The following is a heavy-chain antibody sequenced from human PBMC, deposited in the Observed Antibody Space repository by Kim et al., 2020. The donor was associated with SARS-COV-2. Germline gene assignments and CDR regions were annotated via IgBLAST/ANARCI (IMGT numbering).Heavy chain of an antibody. CDR1: GGSISSYY. CDR2: IYYSGST. V-gene: IGHV4-59*01. J-gene: IGHJ6*02. Sequence: SETLSHTCTVSGGSISSYYWSWIRQPPGKGLEWIGYIYYSGSTNYNPSLKSRVTISVDTSKNQFSLKLSSVTAADTAVYYCARGGSYYDSSGYYSSYYYYGMDVWGQGTTVTVSS. CDR3: ARGGSYYDSSGYYSSYYYYGMDV. D-gene: IGHD3-22*01.